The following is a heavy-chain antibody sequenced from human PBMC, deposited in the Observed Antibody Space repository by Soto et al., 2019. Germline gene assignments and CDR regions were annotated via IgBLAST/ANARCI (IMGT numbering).Heavy chain of an antibody. CDR3: ARVGNFYDFWSGHYYGMDV. CDR1: GGSISSYY. D-gene: IGHD3-3*01. CDR2: IYTSGST. V-gene: IGHV4-4*07. J-gene: IGHJ6*02. Sequence: PSETLSLTCTVSGGSISSYYWSWIRQPAGKGLEWIGRIYTSGSTNYNPSLKSRVTMSVDTSKNQFSLKLSSVTAADTAVYYCARVGNFYDFWSGHYYGMDVWGQGTTVTVSS.